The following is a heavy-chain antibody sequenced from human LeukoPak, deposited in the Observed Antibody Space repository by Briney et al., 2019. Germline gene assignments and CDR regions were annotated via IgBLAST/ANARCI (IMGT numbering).Heavy chain of an antibody. Sequence: ASVKVSCKASGYTFTDYYIHWVRQAPGQGLEWMGWINPNSGGTNYAQRFQGRVTVTRDTSISTAYMELSRLRSDDTAVYYCARVGRSVVVPAATGAYFDHWGQGTLVTVSS. D-gene: IGHD2-2*01. J-gene: IGHJ4*02. CDR1: GYTFTDYY. CDR2: INPNSGGT. CDR3: ARVGRSVVVPAATGAYFDH. V-gene: IGHV1-2*02.